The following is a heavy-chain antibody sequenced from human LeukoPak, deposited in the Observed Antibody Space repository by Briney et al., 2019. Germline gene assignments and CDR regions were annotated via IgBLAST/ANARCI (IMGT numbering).Heavy chain of an antibody. V-gene: IGHV3-21*01. CDR1: GFSISSYD. D-gene: IGHD3-22*01. Sequence: PGGSLRLSCVASGFSISSYDMHWVRQGPGKGLEWVSAISGSGGSTYYADSVKGRFTISRDKAKNSLYLQMNSLRAEDTAVYYCAREYYYDSSGYYSHDAFDIWGQGTMVTVSS. CDR3: AREYYYDSSGYYSHDAFDI. CDR2: ISGSGGST. J-gene: IGHJ3*02.